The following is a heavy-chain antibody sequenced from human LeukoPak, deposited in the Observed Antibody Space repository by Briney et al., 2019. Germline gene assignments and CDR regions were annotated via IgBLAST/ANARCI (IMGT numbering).Heavy chain of an antibody. CDR3: ARGGSGHTYYEEYYYYYMDV. J-gene: IGHJ6*03. CDR1: GLSFITYS. CDR2: ISISTSYI. V-gene: IGHV3-21*04. Sequence: GASLRLSWAAIGLSFITYSMNSVRQPAGKGLEWVSSISISTSYIYYADSVKGRFTISRDNAKISVYLQMNSLRAEETALYYCARGGSGHTYYEEYYYYYMDVWGKGTTVTVAS. D-gene: IGHD3-3*01.